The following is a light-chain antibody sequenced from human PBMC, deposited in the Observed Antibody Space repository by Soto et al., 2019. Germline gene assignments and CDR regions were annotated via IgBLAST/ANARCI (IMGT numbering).Light chain of an antibody. Sequence: EIVMTQSPATLSVSPGERATLSCRTSQSVSSKLAWYQQKPGQAPRLLIYGVSTRATGIPARFSGSGFGTEFTLTISSLQSEDFAVYYCQQYSNWPPLTFGGGTKVEIK. CDR3: QQYSNWPPLT. J-gene: IGKJ4*01. CDR2: GVS. CDR1: QSVSSK. V-gene: IGKV3-15*01.